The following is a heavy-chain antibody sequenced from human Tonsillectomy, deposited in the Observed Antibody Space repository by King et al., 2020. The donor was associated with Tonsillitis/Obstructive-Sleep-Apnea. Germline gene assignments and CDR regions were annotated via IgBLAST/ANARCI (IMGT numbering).Heavy chain of an antibody. J-gene: IGHJ6*03. CDR3: ARVLRVVVPAAISYYYYYMDV. D-gene: IGHD2-2*01. CDR2: IYHSGST. Sequence: QMQLQESGPGLVKPSGTLSLTCAVSGGSISSSNWWSWVRQPPGKGMEWIGEIYHSGSTNYNPYLKSRVTLAVDKSKNQFSLKLSSVTAADTAVYYCARVLRVVVPAAISYYYYYMDVWGKGTTVTVSS. CDR1: GGSISSSNW. V-gene: IGHV4-4*02.